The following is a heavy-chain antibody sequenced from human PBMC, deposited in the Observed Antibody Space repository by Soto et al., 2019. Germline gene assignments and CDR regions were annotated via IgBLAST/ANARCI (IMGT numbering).Heavy chain of an antibody. J-gene: IGHJ4*02. Sequence: PSETLSLTCGVYNGSFSDYFWNWIRQPPGKGLEWIGEIKESGFATYNPSLKRRVTMSVDTANNQFSLKVTSVTAADTAVYYCARGKSSGPLCYFDTWGQGTLLTVSS. D-gene: IGHD6-19*01. V-gene: IGHV4-34*01. CDR1: NGSFSDYF. CDR3: ARGKSSGPLCYFDT. CDR2: IKESGFA.